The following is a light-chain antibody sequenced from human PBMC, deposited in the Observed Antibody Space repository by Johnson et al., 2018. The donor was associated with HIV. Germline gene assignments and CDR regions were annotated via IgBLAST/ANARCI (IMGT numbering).Light chain of an antibody. CDR2: DND. V-gene: IGLV1-51*01. CDR1: SSNIANNY. J-gene: IGLJ1*01. CDR3: GTWDSTVSVYV. Sequence: QSVLTQPPSVSAAPGQKVTISCSGGSSNIANNYVSWYQQLPGSAPKLLIYDNDKRPSGIPDRFSGSKSGKSATLGITGLQTGDEADYYCGTWDSTVSVYVFATGTKVTVL.